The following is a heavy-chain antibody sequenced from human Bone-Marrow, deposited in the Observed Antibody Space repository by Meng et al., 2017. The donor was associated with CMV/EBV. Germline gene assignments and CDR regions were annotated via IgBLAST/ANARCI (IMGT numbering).Heavy chain of an antibody. CDR1: GGSFSSYA. V-gene: IGHV1-69*01. CDR3: ARSYNLFSEYFQH. Sequence: KDSGGSFSSYAISWVRQAPGQALEWMGEIIPIFGTANCAQTFQGRVTITQDESTSTAYMQLSSLRSEDTAGYYCARSYNLFSEYFQHWGQGTLVTVSS. J-gene: IGHJ1*01. CDR2: IIPIFGTA. D-gene: IGHD1-20*01.